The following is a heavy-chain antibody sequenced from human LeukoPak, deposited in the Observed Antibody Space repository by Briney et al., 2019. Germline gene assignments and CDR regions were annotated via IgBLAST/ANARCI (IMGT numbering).Heavy chain of an antibody. J-gene: IGHJ4*02. CDR3: AREGRVPAAMLDY. Sequence: SETLSLTCTVSGYSISSGYYWGWIRQPPGKGLEWIGSIYHSGSTHYNPSLKSRVTISVDTSKNQFSLKLSSVTAADTAVYYCAREGRVPAAMLDYWGQGTLVTVSS. D-gene: IGHD2-2*01. CDR1: GYSISSGYY. V-gene: IGHV4-38-2*02. CDR2: IYHSGST.